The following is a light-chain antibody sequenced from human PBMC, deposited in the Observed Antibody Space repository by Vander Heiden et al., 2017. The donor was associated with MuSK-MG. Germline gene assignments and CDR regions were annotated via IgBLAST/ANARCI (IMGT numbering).Light chain of an antibody. CDR3: QQDGSSLYT. J-gene: IGKJ2*01. CDR2: GAS. Sequence: EIVLTQSPGTLSLSPGERATLSCRASQSVSSSYLAWYQQKPGQAPRLLIYGASSRATGIPDRFSGSASGTDFTLTISRLDPEDFAVYYCQQDGSSLYTFGQGTKVEIK. CDR1: QSVSSSY. V-gene: IGKV3-20*01.